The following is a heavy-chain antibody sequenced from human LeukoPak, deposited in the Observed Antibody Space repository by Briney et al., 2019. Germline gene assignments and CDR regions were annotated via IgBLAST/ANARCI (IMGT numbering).Heavy chain of an antibody. CDR2: TYYRSEWYN. V-gene: IGHV6-1*01. J-gene: IGHJ5*02. CDR3: ARAALGYSSSINWFDP. Sequence: SQTLSLTCAISGDSVSSKSAAWNWIRQSPSRGLEWLGRTYYRSEWYNDYAVSVKSRITINPDTSKNQFSLQLNSVTPEDTAVYYCARAALGYSSSINWFDPWGQGTLVTVSS. CDR1: GDSVSSKSAA. D-gene: IGHD6-6*01.